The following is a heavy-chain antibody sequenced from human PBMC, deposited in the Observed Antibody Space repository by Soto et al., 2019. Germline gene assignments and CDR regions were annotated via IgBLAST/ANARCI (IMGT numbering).Heavy chain of an antibody. CDR3: ARGGWREECSTTYCRAFAY. CDR2: MSYDGGNK. Sequence: QVQLVESGGGVVQPGRSLRLSCAASGFTFSDYAIHWVRQAPGKGQDWVAFMSYDGGNKYYGDSVKGRFTVSRDTSKNVLYLPMTGLRAEDTAVYFCARGGWREECSTTYCRAFAYWGQGTLVTVSS. V-gene: IGHV3-30-3*01. CDR1: GFTFSDYA. J-gene: IGHJ4*02. D-gene: IGHD2-2*01.